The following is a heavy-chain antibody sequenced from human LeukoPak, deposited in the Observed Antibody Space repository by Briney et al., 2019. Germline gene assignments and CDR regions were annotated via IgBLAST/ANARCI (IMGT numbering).Heavy chain of an antibody. CDR1: GFTFRDYY. J-gene: IGHJ2*01. CDR2: MSSTGNTI. V-gene: IGHV3-11*04. CDR3: AHTSSYFTYFHL. D-gene: IGHD2/OR15-2a*01. Sequence: GGSLRLSCAVSGFTFRDYYIRWLRQAPGKGLEWISYMSSTGNTIYYAESVKGRFTVSRDSANNSMSLQMTSLRAEDSAVYYCAHTSSYFTYFHLWGRDTPVTVSS.